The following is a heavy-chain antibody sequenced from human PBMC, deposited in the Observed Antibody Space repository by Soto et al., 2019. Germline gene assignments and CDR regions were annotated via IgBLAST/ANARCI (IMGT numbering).Heavy chain of an antibody. J-gene: IGHJ6*02. CDR3: ARDRGEKSYYYYYGMDV. D-gene: IGHD6-25*01. Sequence: SETLSLTCTVSSGSISSYYWSWIRQPPGKGLEWIGYIYYSGSTNYNPSLKSRVTISVDTSKNQFSLKLSSVTAADTAVYYCARDRGEKSYYYYYGMDVWGQGTTVTVSS. CDR2: IYYSGST. V-gene: IGHV4-59*01. CDR1: SGSISSYY.